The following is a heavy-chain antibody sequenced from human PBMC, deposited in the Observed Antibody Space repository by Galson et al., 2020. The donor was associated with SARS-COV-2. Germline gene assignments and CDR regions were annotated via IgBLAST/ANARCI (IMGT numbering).Heavy chain of an antibody. CDR2: ISSSSSYT. V-gene: IGHV3-11*06. CDR1: GFTFSDYY. D-gene: IGHD2-2*02. CDR3: ARDQPGVVPAAIMSDHAFDI. J-gene: IGHJ3*02. Sequence: GGSLRLSCAASGFTFSDYYMSWIRQAPGKGLEWVSYISSSSSYTNYADSVKGRFTISRDNAKNSLYLQMNSLRAEDTAVYYCARDQPGVVPAAIMSDHAFDIWGQGTMVTVSS.